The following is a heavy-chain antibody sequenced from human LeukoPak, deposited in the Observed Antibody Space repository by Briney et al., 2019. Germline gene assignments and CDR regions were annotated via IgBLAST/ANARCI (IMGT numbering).Heavy chain of an antibody. Sequence: PSETLSLTCTVSSGSISGGEYCWGWARQPPGGGLGWIASIHYSGTTFYHPSLKSRVTISVDTSETQFSLKLSSVTAADPALYCCARRRSGKNWFDPWGQGTLLTDSS. CDR1: SGSISGGEYC. D-gene: IGHD3-10*01. CDR2: IHYSGTT. J-gene: IGHJ5*02. CDR3: ARRRSGKNWFDP. V-gene: IGHV4-39*01.